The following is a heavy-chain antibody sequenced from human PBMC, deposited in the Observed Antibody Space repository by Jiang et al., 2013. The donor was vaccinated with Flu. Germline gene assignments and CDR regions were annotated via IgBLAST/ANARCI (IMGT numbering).Heavy chain of an antibody. J-gene: IGHJ3*01. D-gene: IGHD3-22*01. CDR2: IYDSGST. V-gene: IGHV4-31*03. Sequence: GSGLVKPAQTLSLTCTVSGDSISSGANYWSWIRQHPGKGLEWIGSIYDSGSTYYNPSLKSRVTMSVDTSKNQFSLRLSSVTAADTAVYYCATRGYHDNSGFYHDAFDLWAKGQWSPSLQ. CDR1: GDSISSGANY. CDR3: ATRGYHDNSGFYHDAFDL.